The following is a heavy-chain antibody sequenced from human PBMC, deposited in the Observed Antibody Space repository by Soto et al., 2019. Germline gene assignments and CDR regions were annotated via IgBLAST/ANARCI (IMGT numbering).Heavy chain of an antibody. CDR3: AKDSITMVRVLTNWFDP. J-gene: IGHJ5*02. Sequence: DVQLLESGGGLVQPGGSLRLSCAASGFTFSSYAMTWVRQAPGKGLEWVSAISGSGTSTYYADSARGRFTISRDNSQNTLYPQMNSLRAEDTAVYYCAKDSITMVRVLTNWFDPWGQGTLVTVSS. CDR1: GFTFSSYA. V-gene: IGHV3-23*01. CDR2: ISGSGTST. D-gene: IGHD3-10*01.